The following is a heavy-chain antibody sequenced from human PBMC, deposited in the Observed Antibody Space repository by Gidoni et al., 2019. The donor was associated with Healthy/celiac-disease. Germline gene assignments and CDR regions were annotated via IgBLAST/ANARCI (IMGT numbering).Heavy chain of an antibody. J-gene: IGHJ4*02. CDR3: ARDRVGCSSWYDGFDY. CDR2: IYTSGST. V-gene: IGHV4-61*02. CDR1: GGSISSGSYY. D-gene: IGHD6-13*01. Sequence: QVQLQESGPGLVKPSQTLSLTCTVSGGSISSGSYYWSWIRQPAGKGLEWIGRIYTSGSTNYNPSLKSRVTIAVDTSKNQFSLKLSSVTAADTAVYYCARDRVGCSSWYDGFDYWGQGTLVTVSS.